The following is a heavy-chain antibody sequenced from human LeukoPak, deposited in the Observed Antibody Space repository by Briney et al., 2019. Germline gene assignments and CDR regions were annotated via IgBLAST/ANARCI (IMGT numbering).Heavy chain of an antibody. CDR2: ISYDGSNK. CDR1: GLTFSSYA. CDR3: ARAGMTTVTNEY. D-gene: IGHD4-17*01. J-gene: IGHJ4*02. V-gene: IGHV3-30-3*01. Sequence: SGGSLRLSCAASGLTFSSYAMHWVRQAPGKGLEWVAVISYDGSNKYYADSVKGRFTISRDNSKNTLYLQMNSLRAEDTAVYYCARAGMTTVTNEYWGQGTLVTVSS.